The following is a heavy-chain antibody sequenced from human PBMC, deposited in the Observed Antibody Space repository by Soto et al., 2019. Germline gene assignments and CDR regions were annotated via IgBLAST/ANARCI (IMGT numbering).Heavy chain of an antibody. D-gene: IGHD4-17*01. CDR3: AKDLGARGDYGVYDFDY. CDR2: ISYDGSNK. Sequence: QVQLVESGGGVVQPGRSLRLSCAASGFTFSSYGMHWVRQAPGKGLEWVAVISYDGSNKYYADSVKGRFTISRDNSKNTLYLQMNSLRAEDTDVYYCAKDLGARGDYGVYDFDYWGQGTLVTVSS. CDR1: GFTFSSYG. J-gene: IGHJ4*02. V-gene: IGHV3-30*18.